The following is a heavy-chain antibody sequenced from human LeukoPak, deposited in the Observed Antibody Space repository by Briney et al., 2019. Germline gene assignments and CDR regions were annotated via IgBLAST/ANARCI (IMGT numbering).Heavy chain of an antibody. V-gene: IGHV3-48*02. D-gene: IGHD3-10*01. CDR2: ISASISSI. J-gene: IGHJ1*01. Sequence: PGGSLRLSCAASGFTFSGYSMNWVRRAVGKGLEWVSYISASISSIYYADSVKGRFTISRDNAKNSLYLQMNSLRDEDTAVYYCARRAAGRPGADYFQHWGQGILVTVSS. CDR3: ARRAAGRPGADYFQH. CDR1: GFTFSGYS.